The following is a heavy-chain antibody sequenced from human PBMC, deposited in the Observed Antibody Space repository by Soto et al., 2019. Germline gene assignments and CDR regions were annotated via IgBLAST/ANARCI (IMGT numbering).Heavy chain of an antibody. V-gene: IGHV3-30-3*01. CDR2: ISYDGSNK. Sequence: PGGSLRLSCAASGFTFSSYAMHWVRQAPGKGLEWVAVISYDGSNKYYADSVKGRFTISRDNSKNTLYLQMNSLRAEDTAVYYCARAPRNSKGDYWGQGTLVTVSS. D-gene: IGHD3-22*01. CDR3: ARAPRNSKGDY. J-gene: IGHJ4*02. CDR1: GFTFSSYA.